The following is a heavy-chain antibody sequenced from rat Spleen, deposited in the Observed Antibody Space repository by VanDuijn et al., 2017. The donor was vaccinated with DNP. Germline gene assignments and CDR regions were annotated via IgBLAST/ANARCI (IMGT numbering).Heavy chain of an antibody. CDR2: INYDGTRT. CDR3: VRQGGALDY. V-gene: IGHV5-17*01. Sequence: EVQLVESGGVLVQPGRSLILSCAASGFTFSDYAMAWVRQAPKKGLEWVATINYDGTRTYYRDSVKGRFTISRDNARSILYLQMDSLRSEDTATYYCVRQGGALDYWGQGVMVTVSS. J-gene: IGHJ2*01. D-gene: IGHD5-1*01. CDR1: GFTFSDYA.